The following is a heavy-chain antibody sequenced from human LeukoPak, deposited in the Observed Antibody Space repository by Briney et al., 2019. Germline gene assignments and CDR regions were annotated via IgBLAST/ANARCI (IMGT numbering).Heavy chain of an antibody. J-gene: IGHJ6*02. CDR1: GYTFTSYY. CDR3: ARRSQPFDGMDV. Sequence: ASVKVSCTASGYTFTSYYMHWVRQAPGQGLEWMGIINPSGGSTSYAQKFQGRVTMTRDTSTSTVYMELSSLRSEDTAVYYCARRSQPFDGMDVWGQGTTVTVSS. V-gene: IGHV1-46*01. CDR2: INPSGGST.